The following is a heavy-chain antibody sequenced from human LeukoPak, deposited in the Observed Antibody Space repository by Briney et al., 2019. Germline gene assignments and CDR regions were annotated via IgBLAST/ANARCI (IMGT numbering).Heavy chain of an antibody. V-gene: IGHV3-66*01. CDR2: IYSGGST. D-gene: IGHD3-10*01. J-gene: IGHJ4*02. Sequence: GGSLRLSCAASGFTVSSNYMSWVRQAPGKGLEWVSVIYSGGSTYYADSVKGRFTISRDNSKNTLYLQMNSLRAEDTAVYYCARGSEYYYGSGSSWGQGTLVTVSS. CDR1: GFTVSSNY. CDR3: ARGSEYYYGSGSS.